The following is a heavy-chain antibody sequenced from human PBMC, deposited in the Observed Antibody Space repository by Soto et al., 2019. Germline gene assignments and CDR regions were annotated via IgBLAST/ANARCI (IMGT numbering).Heavy chain of an antibody. CDR2: VSDGGSDA. CDR3: AKHFVNGEVDY. V-gene: IGHV3-23*01. D-gene: IGHD3-10*01. J-gene: IGHJ4*02. Sequence: VGSLRLSCASSGFTFITYAMSLVRQPPGKGLEWVSIVSDGGSDAFYADSVKGRFAISRDNSKNTLYLQMNSLTAEDTAVYYCAKHFVNGEVDYWGQGTPVTVSS. CDR1: GFTFITYA.